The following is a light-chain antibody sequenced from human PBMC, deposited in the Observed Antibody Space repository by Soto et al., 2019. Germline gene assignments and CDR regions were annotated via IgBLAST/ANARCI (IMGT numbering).Light chain of an antibody. CDR3: SSYAVSNNVV. J-gene: IGLJ2*01. V-gene: IGLV2-8*01. Sequence: QSALTQPPSASGSPGQSVTISCTGTSSEVGGYSHVSWYQQHPGKAPKVMIYEVTKRHSGVPDRFSGSKSGNTASLTVSGLQAEDEADYYCSSYAVSNNVVFGGGTKLTVL. CDR1: SSEVGGYSH. CDR2: EVT.